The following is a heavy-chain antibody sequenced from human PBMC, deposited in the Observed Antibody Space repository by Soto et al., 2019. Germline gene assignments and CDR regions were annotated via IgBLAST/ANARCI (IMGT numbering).Heavy chain of an antibody. V-gene: IGHV1-69*13. Sequence: ASVKVSCKASGGTFSSYAISWVRQAPGQGLEWMGGIIPIFGTANYAQKFQGRVTITADESTSTAYMELSSLRSEDTAVYYCTYDFWSGYYSIDAFDIWGQGTMVTVSS. CDR2: IIPIFGTA. CDR3: TYDFWSGYYSIDAFDI. D-gene: IGHD3-3*01. J-gene: IGHJ3*02. CDR1: GGTFSSYA.